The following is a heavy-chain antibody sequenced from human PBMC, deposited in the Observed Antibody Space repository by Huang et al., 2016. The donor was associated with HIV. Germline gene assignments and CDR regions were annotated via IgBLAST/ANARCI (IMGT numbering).Heavy chain of an antibody. D-gene: IGHD4-17*01. J-gene: IGHJ6*03. CDR3: ASRTTVTTTSNYHYFYMDV. CDR2: IYYIGKG. Sequence: QLQLQESGPGLVKPSETLSLTCTVSGGSISSSSYYWGWIRQSPGKGLEWIWSIYYIGKGYYNPSLKSRVTMSVDRSSNQFSLKMHSVTAADTAVYYCASRTTVTTTSNYHYFYMDVWGKGTTVIVSS. CDR1: GGSISSSSYY. V-gene: IGHV4-39*01.